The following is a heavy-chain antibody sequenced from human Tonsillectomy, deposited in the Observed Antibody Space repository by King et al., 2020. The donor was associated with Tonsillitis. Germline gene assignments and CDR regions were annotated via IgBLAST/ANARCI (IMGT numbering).Heavy chain of an antibody. CDR3: AKDINRRYYSTGVDY. V-gene: IGHV3-30*02. CDR2: MRYDGSNE. D-gene: IGHD1-26*01. J-gene: IGHJ4*02. Sequence: VQLVESGGGVVQPGGSLRLSCAASGFAFSSFGIHWVRQAPGKGLEWVSFMRYDGSNEYYVDSVKGRFNISRDTSKNTVYLQMNRLRGDDTAVYSCAKDINRRYYSTGVDYGGQGTRVTVAS. CDR1: GFAFSSFG.